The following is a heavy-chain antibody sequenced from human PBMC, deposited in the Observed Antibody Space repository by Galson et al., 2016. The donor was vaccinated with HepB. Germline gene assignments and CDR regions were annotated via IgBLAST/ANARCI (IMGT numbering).Heavy chain of an antibody. CDR1: GFTFSTYA. CDR2: INHSGTT. V-gene: IGHV4-34*01. CDR3: ARINRVRTFDI. Sequence: LRLSCAGSGFTFSTYAMNWVRQPPGKGLEWIGEINHSGTTKSNPSLKSRVTISVDTSKSQFSLKLNSVTAADTAIYYCARINRVRTFDIWGQGTLVTVSS. J-gene: IGHJ3*02. D-gene: IGHD1-14*01.